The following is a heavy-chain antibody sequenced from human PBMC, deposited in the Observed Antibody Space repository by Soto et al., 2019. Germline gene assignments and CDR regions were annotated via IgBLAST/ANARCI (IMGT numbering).Heavy chain of an antibody. J-gene: IGHJ4*02. D-gene: IGHD6-13*01. CDR1: GGSVGSVGYT. V-gene: IGHV4-30-2*01. CDR3: ASDLGSIAEAGRDY. Sequence: SETLSLTCALSGGSVGSVGYTWSWIRQPPGGGLEWIGYIYHSGTFLYNPSLKTRLAVSLDMSRNQFSLTLRYMTAADTAVYYCASDLGSIAEAGRDYWGKGTLVTVYS. CDR2: IYHSGTF.